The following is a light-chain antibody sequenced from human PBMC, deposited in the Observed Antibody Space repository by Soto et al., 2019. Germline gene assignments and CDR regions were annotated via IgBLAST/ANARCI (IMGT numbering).Light chain of an antibody. CDR3: QQHTNWPPTIT. CDR2: AAS. CDR1: RGISTY. V-gene: IGKV1-9*01. Sequence: DIQLTQSPSFLSASVGDRVTITCRASRGISTYLAWYQQRPGKAPKLLIYAASTLQTGVPSRFSGSGSGAEFTLTISSLEPEDFAVYYCQQHTNWPPTITFGQGTRLEIK. J-gene: IGKJ5*01.